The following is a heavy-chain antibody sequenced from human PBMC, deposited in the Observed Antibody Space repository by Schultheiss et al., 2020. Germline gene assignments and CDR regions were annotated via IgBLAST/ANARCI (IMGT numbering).Heavy chain of an antibody. CDR3: ATERPGTYYDILTGYPNWLDY. CDR1: GYTLTELS. Sequence: GESLKISCKVSGYTLTELSMHWVRQAPGKGLEWMGGFDPEDGETIYAQKFQGRVTMTEDTSTDTAYMELSSLRSEDTAVYYCATERPGTYYDILTGYPNWLDYWGQGTLVTVSS. CDR2: FDPEDGET. D-gene: IGHD3-9*01. J-gene: IGHJ4*02. V-gene: IGHV1-24*01.